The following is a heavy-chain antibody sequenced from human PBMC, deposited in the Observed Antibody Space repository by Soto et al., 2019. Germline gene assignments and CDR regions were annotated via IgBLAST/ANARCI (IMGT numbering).Heavy chain of an antibody. D-gene: IGHD2-2*01. Sequence: GGSLRLSCGASGFTFTSYGMHWVRQAPGKGLEWVAVISYDGGDKYYADSVKGRFTISRDNSKNTLYLQMNSLRAEDTAVYYCAKASGYCSSSTCSRLIYYHYGMDVWGQGTTVTVSS. CDR2: ISYDGGDK. CDR3: AKASGYCSSSTCSRLIYYHYGMDV. V-gene: IGHV3-30*18. CDR1: GFTFTSYG. J-gene: IGHJ6*02.